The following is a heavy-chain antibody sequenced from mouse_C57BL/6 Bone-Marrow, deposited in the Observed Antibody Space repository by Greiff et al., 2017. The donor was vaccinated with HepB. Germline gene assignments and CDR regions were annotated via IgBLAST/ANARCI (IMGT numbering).Heavy chain of an antibody. Sequence: EVKVEESGGGLVKPGGSLKLSCAASGFTFSSYTMSCVRQTPEKRLEWVATISGGGGNTYYPDSVKGRFTISRDNAKNTLYLQMSSLRSEDTALYYCARDGYYPYYFDYWGQGTTLTVSS. CDR3: ARDGYYPYYFDY. V-gene: IGHV5-9*01. CDR2: ISGGGGNT. D-gene: IGHD2-3*01. CDR1: GFTFSSYT. J-gene: IGHJ2*01.